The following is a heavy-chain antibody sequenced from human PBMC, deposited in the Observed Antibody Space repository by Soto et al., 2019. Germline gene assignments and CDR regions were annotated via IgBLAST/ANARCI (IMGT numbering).Heavy chain of an antibody. CDR3: ARASPRVEWELRGHFDY. Sequence: EVQLVESGGGLVKPGGSLRLSCAASGFTFSSYSMNWVRQAPGKGLEWVSSISSSSSYIYYADSVKGRFTISRDNAKNSLYLQMNSLRAEDTAVYYCARASPRVEWELRGHFDYWGQGTLVTVSS. CDR2: ISSSSSYI. J-gene: IGHJ4*02. CDR1: GFTFSSYS. D-gene: IGHD1-26*01. V-gene: IGHV3-21*01.